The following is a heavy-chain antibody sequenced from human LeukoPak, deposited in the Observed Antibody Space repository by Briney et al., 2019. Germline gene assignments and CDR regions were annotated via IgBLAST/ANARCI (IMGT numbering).Heavy chain of an antibody. CDR3: AKEVHRVRYFDWLLPYYFDY. Sequence: GRSLRLSCAASGFSSSRYGMHWVRQAPGEGLEWVAVISYDGSIKYYADSVKGRFTISRDNSKNTLYLQMNSLRAEDTAVYYCAKEVHRVRYFDWLLPYYFDYWGQGTLVTVSS. D-gene: IGHD3-9*01. CDR2: ISYDGSIK. J-gene: IGHJ4*02. V-gene: IGHV3-30*18. CDR1: GFSSSRYG.